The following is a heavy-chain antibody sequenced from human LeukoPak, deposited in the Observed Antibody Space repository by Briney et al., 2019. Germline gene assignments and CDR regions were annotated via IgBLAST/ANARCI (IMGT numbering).Heavy chain of an antibody. CDR1: GGSLSGYY. CDR3: ARTHGCYGGGFDY. J-gene: IGHJ4*02. Sequence: PSESLSLSCAVPGGSLSGYYWSSIRQTPGKRLEWIGYICYSGSTNYNPSLKSRVTISVDTSKNQFSLKLSSVTAADTAVYYCARTHGCYGGGFDYWGQGTLVTVSS. CDR2: ICYSGST. D-gene: IGHD6-19*01. V-gene: IGHV4-59*01.